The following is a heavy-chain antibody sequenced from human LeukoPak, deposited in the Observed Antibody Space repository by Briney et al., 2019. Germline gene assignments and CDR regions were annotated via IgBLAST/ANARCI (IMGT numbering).Heavy chain of an antibody. CDR2: INPSGGST. CDR1: GYTFTAYY. Sequence: ASVKVSCKASGYTFTAYYMHWVRQAPGQGLEWMGIINPSGGSTSYAQKFQGRVTMTRDMSTSTVYMELSSLRSEDTAVYYCARATVTTSGPYYYYYYMDVWGKGTTVTISS. J-gene: IGHJ6*03. V-gene: IGHV1-46*01. D-gene: IGHD4-17*01. CDR3: ARATVTTSGPYYYYYYMDV.